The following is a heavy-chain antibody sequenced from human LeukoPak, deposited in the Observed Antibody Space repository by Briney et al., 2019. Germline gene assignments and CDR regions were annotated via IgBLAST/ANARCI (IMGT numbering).Heavy chain of an antibody. Sequence: PSETLSLTCTVSGASISSYYWSWIRQPPGKGLEWVSAISGTDGGTYYADSVRGRFTISRDNSKNTLYLQMASLRVEDTAVYYCAKDSYCSSVSCYFNFDFWGQGNLVTVSS. D-gene: IGHD2-2*01. J-gene: IGHJ4*02. V-gene: IGHV3-23*01. CDR2: ISGTDGGT. CDR1: GASISSYY. CDR3: AKDSYCSSVSCYFNFDF.